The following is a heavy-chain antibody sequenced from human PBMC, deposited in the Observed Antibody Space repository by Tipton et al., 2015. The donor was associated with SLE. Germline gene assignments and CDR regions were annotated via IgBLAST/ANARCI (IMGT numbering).Heavy chain of an antibody. CDR2: ISGYKGYT. J-gene: IGHJ4*02. V-gene: IGHV1-18*01. CDR3: AREGPGGSIQRGTPIIFDY. D-gene: IGHD7-27*01. CDR1: GYTFNTYG. Sequence: QLVQSGAEVKKPGASVKVSCKASGYTFNTYGITWVRQAPGEGLEWVGWISGYKGYTKYGQKVQGRVTMTTDSSTSTAYMELRSLRSDDTAVYYCAREGPGGSIQRGTPIIFDYWGQGTLVTVSS.